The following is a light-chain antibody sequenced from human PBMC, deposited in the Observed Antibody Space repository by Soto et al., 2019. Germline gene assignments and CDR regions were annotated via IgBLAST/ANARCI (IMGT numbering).Light chain of an antibody. CDR1: QNIYSN. V-gene: IGKV3-15*01. CDR2: RAS. CDR3: LQYHNLWA. J-gene: IGKJ1*01. Sequence: VITQSPTTLSVSPGERVTLSFRASQNIYSNIAWYQQRPGQAPRLLIYRASTRATGVPARFSGSGSGTDFTLTISSLQSEDFTVYSCLQYHNLWAFGQGTKVDNK.